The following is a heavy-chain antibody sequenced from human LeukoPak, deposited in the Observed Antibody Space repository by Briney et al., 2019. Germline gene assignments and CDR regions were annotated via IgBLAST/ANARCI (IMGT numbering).Heavy chain of an antibody. CDR2: INPNSGGT. Sequence: ASVKVSCKASGYTFTGYYMHWVRQAPGQGLERMGWINPNSGGTNYAQKFQGRVTMTRDTSISTAYMELRSLRSDDTAVYYCARDQASSSWYPDAFDYWGQGTLVTVSS. CDR3: ARDQASSSWYPDAFDY. D-gene: IGHD6-13*01. J-gene: IGHJ4*02. CDR1: GYTFTGYY. V-gene: IGHV1-2*02.